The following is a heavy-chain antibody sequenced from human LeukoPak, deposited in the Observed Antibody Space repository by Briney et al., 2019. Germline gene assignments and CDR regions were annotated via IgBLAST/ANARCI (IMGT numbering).Heavy chain of an antibody. V-gene: IGHV3-23*01. Sequence: GGSLRVSCAASGFTFSSDAISWGRQAPGKGGVGVSAISDSSGSTYYADSVKGRFTISRDNSKNTLYLQMNSLRAEDTAVYYCAKDPTMIVVVIPDYWGQGTLVTVSS. D-gene: IGHD3-22*01. J-gene: IGHJ4*02. CDR2: ISDSSGST. CDR1: GFTFSSDA. CDR3: AKDPTMIVVVIPDY.